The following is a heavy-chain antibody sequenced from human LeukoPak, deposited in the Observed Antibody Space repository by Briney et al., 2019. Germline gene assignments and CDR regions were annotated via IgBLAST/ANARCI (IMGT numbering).Heavy chain of an antibody. CDR3: ASSDVDTAMVFHYYYSMDV. CDR1: GGTFSSYA. V-gene: IGHV1-69*13. Sequence: ASVKVSCKASGGTFSSYAISWVRQAPGQGLEWMGGIIPIFGTANYAQKFQGRVTITADESTSTAYMELSSLRSEDTAVHYCASSDVDTAMVFHYYYSMDVWGQGTTVTVSS. J-gene: IGHJ6*02. CDR2: IIPIFGTA. D-gene: IGHD5-18*01.